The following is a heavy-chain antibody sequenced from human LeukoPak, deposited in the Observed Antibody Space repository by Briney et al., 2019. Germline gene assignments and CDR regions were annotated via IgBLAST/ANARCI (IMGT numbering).Heavy chain of an antibody. CDR1: GGSFSGYY. V-gene: IGHV4-34*01. CDR3: ARLTFWYSSASDY. CDR2: INHSGST. J-gene: IGHJ4*02. D-gene: IGHD6-19*01. Sequence: SETLSLTCAVYGGSFSGYYWSWIRQPPGKGLEWIGEINHSGSTNYNPSLKSRVTISVDTSKNQFSLKLSSVTAADTAVYYCARLTFWYSSASDYWGQGTLVTVSS.